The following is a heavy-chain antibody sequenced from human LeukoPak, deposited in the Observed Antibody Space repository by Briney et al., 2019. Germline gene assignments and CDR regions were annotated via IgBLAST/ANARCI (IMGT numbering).Heavy chain of an antibody. V-gene: IGHV4-59*01. CDR2: IYYSGST. D-gene: IGHD5-18*01. Sequence: PSETLSLTCTVSGGSISSYYWSWIRQPPGKGLEWIGYIYYSGSTNYNPSLKSRVTTSVDTSKNQFSLKLSSVTAADTAVYYCASSPDSYGYAFDIWGQGTMVTVSS. J-gene: IGHJ3*02. CDR3: ASSPDSYGYAFDI. CDR1: GGSISSYY.